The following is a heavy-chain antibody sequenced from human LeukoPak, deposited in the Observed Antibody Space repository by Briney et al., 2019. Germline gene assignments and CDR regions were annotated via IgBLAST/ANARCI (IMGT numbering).Heavy chain of an antibody. V-gene: IGHV1-8*01. CDR3: AKRDCSSSSCRQGNYYFYGMDV. CDR2: MNPNSGNT. Sequence: ASVKVSCKASGYTFTSYDINWVRQATGQGLEWMGWMNPNSGNTGYAQKFQGRVTMTRNTSISTAYMELSSLRSEDTAVYYCAKRDCSSSSCRQGNYYFYGMDVWGQGTTVTVSS. D-gene: IGHD2-2*01. J-gene: IGHJ6*02. CDR1: GYTFTSYD.